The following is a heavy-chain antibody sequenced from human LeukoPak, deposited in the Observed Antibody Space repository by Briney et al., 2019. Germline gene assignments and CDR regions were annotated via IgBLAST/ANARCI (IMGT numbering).Heavy chain of an antibody. CDR1: GGSFSGYY. J-gene: IGHJ6*02. CDR3: ARDRQLLWFGELFPRDYYYYGMDV. CDR2: INHSGST. V-gene: IGHV4-34*01. Sequence: SETLSLTCAVYGGSFSGYYWSWIRQPPGKGLEWIGEINHSGSTNYNPSLKSRVTISVDTSKNQFSLKLSSVTAADTAVYYCARDRQLLWFGELFPRDYYYYGMDVWGQGTTVTVSS. D-gene: IGHD3-10*01.